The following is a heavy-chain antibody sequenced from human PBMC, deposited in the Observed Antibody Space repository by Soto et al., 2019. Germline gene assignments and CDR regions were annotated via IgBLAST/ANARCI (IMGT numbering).Heavy chain of an antibody. CDR3: ARCPHYHDNSGTPVH. D-gene: IGHD3-22*01. CDR1: GFTFNDFA. V-gene: IGHV3-30-3*01. CDR2: ISYDGSKK. J-gene: IGHJ4*02. Sequence: HPGGSLRLSCAASGFTFNDFAIHWVRQAPGKGLEWVSLISYDGSKKYYTDSVRGRFTISRENSENTVYLQMNSLRTEDTAVYYCARCPHYHDNSGTPVHWGQGTLVTVSS.